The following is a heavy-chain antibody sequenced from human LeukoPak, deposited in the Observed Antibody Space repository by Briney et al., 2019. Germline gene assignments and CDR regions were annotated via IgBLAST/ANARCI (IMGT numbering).Heavy chain of an antibody. CDR2: IYTAGST. J-gene: IGHJ4*02. D-gene: IGHD5-24*01. CDR1: GGPISSATHY. Sequence: KSSETLSLTCTASGGPISSATHYWSWIRQPARKGLEWIGRIYTAGSTDYNPSLRSRVTISVDTSKNQFSLNLTSVTAADTAVYYCASSKHMAALGLEYWGQGTLVTVSS. CDR3: ASSKHMAALGLEY. V-gene: IGHV4-61*02.